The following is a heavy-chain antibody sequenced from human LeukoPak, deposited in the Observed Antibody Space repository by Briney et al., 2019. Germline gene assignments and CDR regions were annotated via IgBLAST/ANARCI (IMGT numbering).Heavy chain of an antibody. CDR1: GFTFSSYS. CDR3: ARGPYQLLPFDY. J-gene: IGHJ4*02. D-gene: IGHD2-2*01. CDR2: ISSSSSYI. Sequence: GGSLRLSCAASGFTFSSYSMNWVRQAPGKGLEWVSSISSSSSYIYYADSVKGRFTISGDNAKNSLYLQMNSLRAEDTAVYYCARGPYQLLPFDYWGQGTLVTVSS. V-gene: IGHV3-21*01.